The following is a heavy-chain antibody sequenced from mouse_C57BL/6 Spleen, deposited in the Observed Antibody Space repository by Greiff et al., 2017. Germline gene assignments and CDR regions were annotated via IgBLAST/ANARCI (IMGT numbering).Heavy chain of an antibody. CDR3: ARSDYYGSPYWYFDV. CDR1: GFTFSDYG. V-gene: IGHV5-17*01. J-gene: IGHJ1*03. D-gene: IGHD1-1*01. Sequence: EVKVVESGGGLVKPGGSLKLSCAASGFTFSDYGMHWVRQAPEKGLEWVAYISSGSSTIYYADTVKGRFTISRDNAKNTLFLQMTSLRSEDTAMYYCARSDYYGSPYWYFDVWGTGTTVTVSS. CDR2: ISSGSSTI.